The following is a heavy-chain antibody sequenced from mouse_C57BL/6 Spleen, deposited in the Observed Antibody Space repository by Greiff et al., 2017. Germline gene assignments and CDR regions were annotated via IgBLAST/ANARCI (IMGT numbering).Heavy chain of an antibody. CDR2: INPNNGGT. Sequence: VQLQQSGPELVKPGASVKIPCKASGYTFTDYNMDWVKQSHGKSLEWIGDINPNNGGTIYNQKFKGKATLTVDKSSSTAYMELRSLTSEDTAVYYCARRGGNFYYYAMDYWGQGTSVTVSS. J-gene: IGHJ4*01. CDR3: ARRGGNFYYYAMDY. V-gene: IGHV1-18*01. D-gene: IGHD2-1*01. CDR1: GYTFTDYN.